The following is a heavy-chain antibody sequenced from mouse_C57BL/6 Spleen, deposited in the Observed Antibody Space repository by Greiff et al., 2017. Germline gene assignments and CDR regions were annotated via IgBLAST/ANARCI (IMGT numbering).Heavy chain of an antibody. D-gene: IGHD2-10*02. V-gene: IGHV1-47*01. CDR1: GYTFTTYP. J-gene: IGHJ2*01. Sequence: QVQLKESGAELVKPGASVKMSCKASGYTFTTYPIEWMKQNHGKSLEWIGNFHPYNDDTKYNEKFKGKATLTVEKSSSTVYLALSRLTSDDSAVYYCARRGPLEGSYFDYWGQGTTLTVSS. CDR3: ARRGPLEGSYFDY. CDR2: FHPYNDDT.